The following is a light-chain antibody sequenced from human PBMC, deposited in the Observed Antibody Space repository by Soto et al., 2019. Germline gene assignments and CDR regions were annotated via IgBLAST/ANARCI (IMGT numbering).Light chain of an antibody. J-gene: IGLJ1*01. CDR2: GNS. CDR3: QSYDSSLSGHV. CDR1: SCNIGAGYD. Sequence: QSVLTQPPSVSGAPGQRVTISCTGSSCNIGAGYDVHWYQQLPGTAPKLLIYGNSNRPSGVPDRFSGSKSGTSASLAITGLQAEDEADYYCQSYDSSLSGHVFGTGTQLTVL. V-gene: IGLV1-40*01.